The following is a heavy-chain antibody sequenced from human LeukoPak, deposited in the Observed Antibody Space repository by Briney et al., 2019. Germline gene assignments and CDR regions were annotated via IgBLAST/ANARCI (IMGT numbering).Heavy chain of an antibody. D-gene: IGHD1-26*01. CDR2: ISGNSVTI. CDR1: GSNFSTYP. V-gene: IGHV3-23*01. CDR3: AKIISGTYSFDL. Sequence: PGGSLRLSCTASGSNFSTYPMTWVRQAPGQGLEWVSAISGNSVTIYYADSVKGRFTISRDNSKNTLYLQMYSLRAEDTAVYYCAKIISGTYSFDLWGQGTLVTVSS. J-gene: IGHJ4*02.